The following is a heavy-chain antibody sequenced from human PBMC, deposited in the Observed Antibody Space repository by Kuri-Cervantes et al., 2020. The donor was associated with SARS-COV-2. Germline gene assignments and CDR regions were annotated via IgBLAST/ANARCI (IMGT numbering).Heavy chain of an antibody. CDR2: TNHSGST. CDR3: ARGRADLWPYYYYYYMDV. CDR1: GASISSSY. V-gene: IGHV4-34*01. Sequence: GSLRLSCTVSGASISSSYWSWIRQPPGKGLEWIGETNHSGSTNYNASLKSRVTISVDTSKNQFSLKLNSVTAADTALYYCARGRADLWPYYYYYYMDVWGKGTTVTVSS. J-gene: IGHJ6*03. D-gene: IGHD3-10*01.